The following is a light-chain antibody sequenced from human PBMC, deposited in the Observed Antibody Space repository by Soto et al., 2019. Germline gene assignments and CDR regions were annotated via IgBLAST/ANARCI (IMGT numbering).Light chain of an antibody. Sequence: EIVLTQSPGTLSLSPGERATLSCRASQSVPKDYLAWYQHKPGQAPRLLIHDASSRATGIPDRFSGSGSGTDSTLTISRLEPEDFAVYYCQQCSISPLTFGGGTKVEIK. CDR2: DAS. J-gene: IGKJ4*01. V-gene: IGKV3-20*01. CDR3: QQCSISPLT. CDR1: QSVPKDY.